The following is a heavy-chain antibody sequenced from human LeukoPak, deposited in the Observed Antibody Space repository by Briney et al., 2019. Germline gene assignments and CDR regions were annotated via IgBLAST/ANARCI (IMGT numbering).Heavy chain of an antibody. Sequence: GRSLRLSCAASGFTFSSYGMHWVRQAPGKGLEWVAVIWYDGIDKYYADSVKGRFTISRDNSKNTLYLQMNSLRAEDTALYYCARDGCSSGVCYSDYWGQGTLVTVSS. V-gene: IGHV3-33*01. CDR3: ARDGCSSGVCYSDY. J-gene: IGHJ4*02. CDR2: IWYDGIDK. CDR1: GFTFSSYG. D-gene: IGHD2-8*01.